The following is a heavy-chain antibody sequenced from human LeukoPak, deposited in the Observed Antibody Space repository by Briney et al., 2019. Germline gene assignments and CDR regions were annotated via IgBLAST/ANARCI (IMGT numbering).Heavy chain of an antibody. CDR1: GFTFSTYA. CDR2: ISGTGDDT. CDR3: ARSYCSGGSCFPTYFQH. D-gene: IGHD2-15*01. Sequence: GGSLRLSCAASGFTFSTYAMSWVRQAPGKGLEWVSTISGTGDDTYYADSVKGRFTFSRDNSKNMLYLQMNSLRAEDTAVYYCARSYCSGGSCFPTYFQHWGQGTLVTVSS. J-gene: IGHJ1*01. V-gene: IGHV3-23*01.